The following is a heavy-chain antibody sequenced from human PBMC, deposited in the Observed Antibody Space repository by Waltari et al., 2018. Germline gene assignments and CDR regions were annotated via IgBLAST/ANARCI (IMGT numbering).Heavy chain of an antibody. J-gene: IGHJ4*02. CDR3: TRVRIVMGEGIY. Sequence: EVQLAESGGNLVQPGGSLRLCGAVPGVGLSIYEMNWVRQAPGKGLEWISYSSSSGATEYYADSVRGRFIISRDNAKNTLYLQMNNLRAEDTAVYYCTRVRIVMGEGIYWGQGTQVTVSS. D-gene: IGHD2-15*01. CDR1: GVGLSIYE. CDR2: SSSSGATE. V-gene: IGHV3-48*03.